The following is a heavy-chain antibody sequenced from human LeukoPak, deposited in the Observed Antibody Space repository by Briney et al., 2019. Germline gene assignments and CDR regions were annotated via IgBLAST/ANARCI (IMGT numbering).Heavy chain of an antibody. Sequence: GGSLRLFCAPYGFTFRNYWIGWVRQAPGKGLEWVASIKQDGSEKYYVDSVTGRFSISRHNDLNSLYPQMNNLRAEDTTVYYCARWPTSFDWWVQGTLVTLS. CDR3: ARWPTSFDW. V-gene: IGHV3-7*01. J-gene: IGHJ4*02. CDR1: GFTFRNYW. CDR2: IKQDGSEK.